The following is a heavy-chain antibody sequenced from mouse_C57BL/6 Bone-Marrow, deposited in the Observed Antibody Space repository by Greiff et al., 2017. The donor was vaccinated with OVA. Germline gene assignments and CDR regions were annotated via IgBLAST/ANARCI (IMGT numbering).Heavy chain of an antibody. CDR3: ANYYGSSYGAWFAY. CDR2: IDPSDSYT. J-gene: IGHJ3*01. V-gene: IGHV1-59*01. CDR1: GYTFTSYW. Sequence: QVQLQQPGAELVRPGTSVKLSCKASGYTFTSYWMHWVKQRPGQGLEWIGVIDPSDSYTNYNQKFKGKATLTVDTSSSTAYMQLSSLTSEDSAVYYCANYYGSSYGAWFAYWGQGTLVTVSA. D-gene: IGHD1-1*01.